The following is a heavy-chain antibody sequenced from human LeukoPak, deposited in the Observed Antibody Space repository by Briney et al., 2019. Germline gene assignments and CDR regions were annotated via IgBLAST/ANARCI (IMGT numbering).Heavy chain of an antibody. CDR2: MNPNSGNT. J-gene: IGHJ4*02. CDR1: GGTFSSYA. D-gene: IGHD1-26*01. CDR3: AAGAVGATTTNDY. Sequence: GASVKVSCKASGGTFSSYAINWVRQATGQGLEWMGWMNPNSGNTGYAQKFQGRVTMTRNTSISTAYMELSSLRSEDTAVYYCAAGAVGATTTNDYWGQGTLVTVSS. V-gene: IGHV1-8*02.